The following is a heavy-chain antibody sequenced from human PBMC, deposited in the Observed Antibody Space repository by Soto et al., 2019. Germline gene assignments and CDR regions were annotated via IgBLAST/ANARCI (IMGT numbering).Heavy chain of an antibody. D-gene: IGHD3-16*01. V-gene: IGHV3-21*02. J-gene: IGHJ4*02. CDR1: GFIFTTYT. Sequence: EVQLVESGGDLVKPGGSLRLSCEASGFIFTTYTMNWVRQAPGKGLEWVSSISSDSNYMFHANSVKGRFTISRDNAKNPLYLQMNSLRAEEWAVYYCAKALGGQVTKGASFEYWGQGTLVTVSS. CDR2: ISSDSNYM. CDR3: AKALGGQVTKGASFEY.